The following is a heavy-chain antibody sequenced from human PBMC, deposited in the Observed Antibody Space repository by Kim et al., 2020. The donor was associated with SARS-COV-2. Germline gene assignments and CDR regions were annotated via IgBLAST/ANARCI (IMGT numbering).Heavy chain of an antibody. Sequence: GGSLRLSCAASGFTFDDYTMHWVRQAPGKGLEWVSLISWDGGSTYYADSVKGRFTISRDNSKNSLYLQMNSLRTEDTALYYCAKDTKRNGWGMDVWGQGTTVTVSS. D-gene: IGHD2-15*01. V-gene: IGHV3-43*01. CDR2: ISWDGGST. CDR3: AKDTKRNGWGMDV. CDR1: GFTFDDYT. J-gene: IGHJ6*02.